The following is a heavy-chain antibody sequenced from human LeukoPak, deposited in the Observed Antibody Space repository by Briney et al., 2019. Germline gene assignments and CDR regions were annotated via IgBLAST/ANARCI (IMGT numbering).Heavy chain of an antibody. J-gene: IGHJ6*02. D-gene: IGHD3-22*01. Sequence: GGSLRLSCAASGFTFSNAWMSWVRQAPGKGLEWVGRIKSKTDGGTTDYAAPVKGRFTISRDDSKNTLYLQMNSLKTEDTAVYYCTAPYYYDSSPTSRFSWYHYYGMDVWGQGTTVTVSS. CDR1: GFTFSNAW. CDR3: TAPYYYDSSPTSRFSWYHYYGMDV. V-gene: IGHV3-15*01. CDR2: IKSKTDGGTT.